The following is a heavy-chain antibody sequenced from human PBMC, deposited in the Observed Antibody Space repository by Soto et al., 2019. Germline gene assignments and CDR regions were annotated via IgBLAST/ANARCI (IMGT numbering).Heavy chain of an antibody. D-gene: IGHD4-17*01. CDR2: IKSKTDGGTT. Sequence: PGGSLRLSCAASGFTFSNAWMNWVRQAPGKGLEWVGRIKSKTDGGTTDYAAPVKGRFTISRDDSKNTLYLQMNSLKPEDTALYYCTTRAWHYGDYVAYWRQGTLVTVSS. V-gene: IGHV3-15*07. CDR1: GFTFSNAW. CDR3: TTRAWHYGDYVAY. J-gene: IGHJ4*02.